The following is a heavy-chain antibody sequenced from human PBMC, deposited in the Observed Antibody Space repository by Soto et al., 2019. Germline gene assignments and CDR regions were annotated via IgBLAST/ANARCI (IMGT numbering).Heavy chain of an antibody. J-gene: IGHJ4*02. CDR3: VKDSYYYDSSVDY. V-gene: IGHV3-64D*08. D-gene: IGHD3-22*01. CDR1: GFTFSSYA. CDR2: ISSNGGST. Sequence: GGSLRLSCSASGFTFSSYAMHWVHQAPGKGLEYVSAISSNGGSTYYADSVKGRFTISRDNSKNTLYLQMSSLRAEDTAVYYCVKDSYYYDSSVDYWGQGTLVTVSS.